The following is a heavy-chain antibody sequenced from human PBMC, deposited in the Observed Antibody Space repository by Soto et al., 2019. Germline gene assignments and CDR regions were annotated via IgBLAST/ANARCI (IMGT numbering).Heavy chain of an antibody. Sequence: VHLVQSGGGVVQPGRSLRLSCAAPGNIFSGYGMHWVRQAPGKGLEWVAVIWFDGSERYYADSAKGRFTISRDNSKSTLYLQMDSLRAEDTAVYYCARDGVGATAFFGVLDYWGQGPLVSVSS. D-gene: IGHD1-26*01. CDR3: ARDGVGATAFFGVLDY. V-gene: IGHV3-33*01. CDR2: IWFDGSER. J-gene: IGHJ4*02. CDR1: GNIFSGYG.